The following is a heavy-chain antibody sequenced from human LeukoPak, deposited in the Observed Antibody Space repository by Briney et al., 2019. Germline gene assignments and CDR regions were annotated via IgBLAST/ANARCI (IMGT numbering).Heavy chain of an antibody. V-gene: IGHV3-74*01. CDR3: TRGIVGDSYGPTFDN. D-gene: IGHD5-18*01. CDR2: IDSDGSST. J-gene: IGHJ4*02. Sequence: GGSLRLSCAASGFTFSSYEMNWVRQAPGKGLVWVSRIDSDGSSTNYADSVKGRFTISRDNAKNTLYLEMNSLRAEDTALYYCTRGIVGDSYGPTFDNWGQGILVAVSS. CDR1: GFTFSSYE.